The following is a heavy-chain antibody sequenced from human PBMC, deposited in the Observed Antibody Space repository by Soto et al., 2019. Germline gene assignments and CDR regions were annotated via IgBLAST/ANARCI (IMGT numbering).Heavy chain of an antibody. CDR2: ISGSGGST. CDR1: GFTFSSYA. CDR3: APPVTPFLDYYYGMDV. J-gene: IGHJ6*02. Sequence: GGSLRLSCAASGFTFSSYAMSWVRQAPGKGLEWVSAISGSGGSTYYADSVKGRFTISRDNSKNTLYLQMNSLRAEDTAVYYCAPPVTPFLDYYYGMDVWGQGTTVTVSS. D-gene: IGHD2-21*02. V-gene: IGHV3-23*01.